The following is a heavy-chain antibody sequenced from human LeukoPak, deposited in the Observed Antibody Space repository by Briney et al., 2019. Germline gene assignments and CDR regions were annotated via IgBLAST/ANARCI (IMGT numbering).Heavy chain of an antibody. D-gene: IGHD3-3*01. J-gene: IGHJ6*03. V-gene: IGHV1-69*05. CDR1: GGTFSSYA. Sequence: SVKVSCKASGGTFSSYAISWVRQAPGHGLEWMGGIIPIFGTANYAQKFQGRVTITTDESTSTAYMELSSLRSEATAVYYCARGSKDFWSGYLRYYYYYMDVWGKGTTVTVSS. CDR2: IIPIFGTA. CDR3: ARGSKDFWSGYLRYYYYYMDV.